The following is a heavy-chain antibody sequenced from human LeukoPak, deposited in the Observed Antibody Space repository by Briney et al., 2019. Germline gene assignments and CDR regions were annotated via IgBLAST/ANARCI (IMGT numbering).Heavy chain of an antibody. D-gene: IGHD3-10*01. CDR3: ARGSYYGSGFLFDY. V-gene: IGHV1-2*02. CDR1: GYTFTDYY. J-gene: IGHJ4*02. Sequence: ASVKVSCKASGYTFTDYYIHWVRQAPGQGLEWMGWINPNSGGTNYAQKFQGRVTMTRNTSISTAYMELSSLRSEDTAVYYCARGSYYGSGFLFDYWGQGTLVTVSS. CDR2: INPNSGGT.